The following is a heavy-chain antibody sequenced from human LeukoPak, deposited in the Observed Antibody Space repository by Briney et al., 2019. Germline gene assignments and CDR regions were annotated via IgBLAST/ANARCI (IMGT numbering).Heavy chain of an antibody. V-gene: IGHV3-7*01. Sequence: GGSLRLSCAASGFTFTNYWMIWVRQAPGKGLEWVANINEDGSKKYYVGSVEGRFTISRDNAKSSVFLQMNSLRAEDTAMYYCASSSYSSSSSWGQGTLVTASS. CDR1: GFTFTNYW. CDR2: INEDGSKK. CDR3: ASSSYSSSSS. J-gene: IGHJ5*02. D-gene: IGHD6-6*01.